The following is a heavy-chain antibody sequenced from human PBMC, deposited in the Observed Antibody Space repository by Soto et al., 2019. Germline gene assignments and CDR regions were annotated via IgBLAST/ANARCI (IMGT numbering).Heavy chain of an antibody. CDR3: ARDPFWSGFHGMDV. D-gene: IGHD3-3*01. CDR2: ISSTGGTV. Sequence: QVQLVESGGGLVKPGGSLRLSCVASRFTFSDYYMNWIRQAPGKGLEWVSHISSTGGTVYYADSVEGRFTISRDNAKNSLYLEMNSLRAEDTALYYCARDPFWSGFHGMDVWGQGTTVTVSS. J-gene: IGHJ6*02. V-gene: IGHV3-11*01. CDR1: RFTFSDYY.